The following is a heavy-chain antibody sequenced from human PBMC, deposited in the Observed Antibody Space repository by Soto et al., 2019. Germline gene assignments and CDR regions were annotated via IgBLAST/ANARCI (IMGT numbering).Heavy chain of an antibody. V-gene: IGHV4-61*01. Sequence: QVQLQESGPGLVKPSETLSLTCTVSGGSVSSGSYYWSWIRQPPGKGLEWIGYIYYSGSTNYNPSLKSRVTISVDTSKNQFSLKLSSVTAADTAVYYCARDRITMVRGVIIPSPDYWGQGTLVTVSS. CDR1: GGSVSSGSYY. D-gene: IGHD3-10*01. CDR3: ARDRITMVRGVIIPSPDY. J-gene: IGHJ4*02. CDR2: IYYSGST.